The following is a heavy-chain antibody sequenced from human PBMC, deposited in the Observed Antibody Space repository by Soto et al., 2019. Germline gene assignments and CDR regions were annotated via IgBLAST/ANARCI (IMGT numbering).Heavy chain of an antibody. V-gene: IGHV4-39*01. J-gene: IGHJ4*02. Sequence: SETMSLTCTVSGGSITNSNYYCGWIRQPPGQGLEWIGSLYYSGSTYYNPSLKSRVTVSVDTSKNQFSLKLRAVTAADTAVYYCARHPMVRVFDWLLYSASWGKGTLVTVSS. CDR2: LYYSGST. CDR1: GGSITNSNYY. D-gene: IGHD3-9*01. CDR3: ARHPMVRVFDWLLYSAS.